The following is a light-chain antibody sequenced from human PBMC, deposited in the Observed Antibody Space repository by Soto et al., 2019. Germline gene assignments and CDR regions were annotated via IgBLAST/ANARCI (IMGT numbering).Light chain of an antibody. Sequence: EIVMTQSPATLSVSPGERVSLSCRASQSIYDKLAWYQQKPGQAPRLLIYDASNRATGIPARFSGSGSGTDFTLTISSLEPEDSAIYYCQQRRNWLFGPGTKVDIK. CDR2: DAS. J-gene: IGKJ3*01. CDR3: QQRRNWL. V-gene: IGKV3-11*01. CDR1: QSIYDK.